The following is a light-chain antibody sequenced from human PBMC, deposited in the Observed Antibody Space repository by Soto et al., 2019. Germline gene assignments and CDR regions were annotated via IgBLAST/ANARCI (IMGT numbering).Light chain of an antibody. Sequence: IVLTQAPGTLSLSLGERATLSCRASQSITNNYLAWYQQKPGQAPRLLIYDASNRATGIPARSSGSGSGTDFTLTISSLEPEDFAVYYCQQRSNWPTFGQGTKVDIK. V-gene: IGKV3D-20*02. J-gene: IGKJ1*01. CDR2: DAS. CDR3: QQRSNWPT. CDR1: QSITNNY.